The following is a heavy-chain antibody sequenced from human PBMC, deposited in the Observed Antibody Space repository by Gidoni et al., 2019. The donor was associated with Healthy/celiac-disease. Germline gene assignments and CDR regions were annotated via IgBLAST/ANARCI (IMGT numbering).Heavy chain of an antibody. J-gene: IGHJ5*02. CDR3: ATVLLKDIVVVPAAIGWFDP. Sequence: QVQLVQSGAEGKKPGSSVKVPCKASGGTFSSYAIRWVRQAPGQGLEWRGGIIPLFGTAHYAQQFQGRVTITADESTSTAYMELSSLRSEDTAVYYCATVLLKDIVVVPAAIGWFDPWGQGTLVTVSS. V-gene: IGHV1-69*01. D-gene: IGHD2-2*01. CDR1: GGTFSSYA. CDR2: IIPLFGTA.